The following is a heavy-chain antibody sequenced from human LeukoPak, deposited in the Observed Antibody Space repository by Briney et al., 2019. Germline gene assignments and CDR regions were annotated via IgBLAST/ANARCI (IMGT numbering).Heavy chain of an antibody. V-gene: IGHV3-48*03. CDR1: GFPFSSYE. J-gene: IGHJ4*02. CDR2: IESGGSTK. Sequence: GGSLRLSCEGSGFPFSSYEMDWLRQAPGKGLEWVSHIESGGSTKYYADSVKGRFTISRDNAKNSIYLQMDRLRAEDTAVYSCARATGGDLLDYWRQGPPVPVSS. D-gene: IGHD4-17*01. CDR3: ARATGGDLLDY.